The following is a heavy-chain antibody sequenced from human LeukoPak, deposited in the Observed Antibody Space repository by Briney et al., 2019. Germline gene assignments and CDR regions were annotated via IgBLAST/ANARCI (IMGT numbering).Heavy chain of an antibody. D-gene: IGHD4-23*01. J-gene: IGHJ4*02. V-gene: IGHV4-59*01. CDR1: GGSISSYY. CDR2: IYYSGST. CDR3: ARVYGGNPLFDY. Sequence: SETLSLTCTVSGGSISSYYWSWIRQPPGKGLEWIGYIYYSGSTNYNPSLKSRVTISVDTSKNQFSLKLSSVTAADTAVYYCARVYGGNPLFDYWGQGTLVTVSS.